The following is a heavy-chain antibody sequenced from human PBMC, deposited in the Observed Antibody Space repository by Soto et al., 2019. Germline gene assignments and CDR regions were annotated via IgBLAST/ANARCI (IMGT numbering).Heavy chain of an antibody. CDR2: ISAYNGNT. D-gene: IGHD2-21*01. Sequence: QVQLVQSGAEVKKPGASVKVSCKASGYSFTSSGFSWVRQGPGQGLEWMGWISAYNGNTNYAQKFKDRITLTTDTSTSTAYMELGNLRSDDTAVYYCATDPYCGSAPGCSALDVWGQGTTVSVSS. J-gene: IGHJ6*02. CDR1: GYSFTSSG. CDR3: ATDPYCGSAPGCSALDV. V-gene: IGHV1-18*04.